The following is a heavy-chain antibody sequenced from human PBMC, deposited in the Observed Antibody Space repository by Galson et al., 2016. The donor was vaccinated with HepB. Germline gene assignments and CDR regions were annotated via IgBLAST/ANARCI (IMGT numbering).Heavy chain of an antibody. J-gene: IGHJ4*02. CDR1: GFDFGLYW. Sequence: SLRLSCAASGFDFGLYWMSWARQAPGEGLEWVANINPNGGDTYYVASVRGRFVISRDNAKNVLVLQMTTLRGEDTALYYCARWGVTAGLDNWGQGTLVTVSS. CDR2: INPNGGDT. V-gene: IGHV3-7*03. D-gene: IGHD3-16*01. CDR3: ARWGVTAGLDN.